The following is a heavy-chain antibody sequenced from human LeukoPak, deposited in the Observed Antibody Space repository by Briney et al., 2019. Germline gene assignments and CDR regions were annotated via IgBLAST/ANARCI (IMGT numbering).Heavy chain of an antibody. CDR3: ARFSSNPSRIRLKNWFDP. J-gene: IGHJ5*02. CDR1: GWSFSGYY. D-gene: IGHD6-13*01. V-gene: IGHV4-34*01. Sequence: SETLSLTCAVYGWSFSGYYWSWIRQPPGKGLEWIGEINHSGSTNYNPSLKSRVTISVDTSKNQFSLKLSSVTAADTAVYYCARFSSNPSRIRLKNWFDPWGQGTLVTVSS. CDR2: INHSGST.